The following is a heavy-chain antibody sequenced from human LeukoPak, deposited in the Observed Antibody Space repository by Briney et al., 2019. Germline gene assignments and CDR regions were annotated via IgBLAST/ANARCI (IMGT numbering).Heavy chain of an antibody. CDR2: ISGSGGST. CDR1: GFTLSSHA. Sequence: GGSLRLSCAASGFTLSSHAMTWVRQAPGKGLEWVSGISGSGGSTYYADSVKGRFTISRDNSKNTLYVQMNSLRAEDTAVYYCAKSDYYDSSGYYYGSDYWGQGTLVTVSS. V-gene: IGHV3-23*01. J-gene: IGHJ4*02. CDR3: AKSDYYDSSGYYYGSDY. D-gene: IGHD3-22*01.